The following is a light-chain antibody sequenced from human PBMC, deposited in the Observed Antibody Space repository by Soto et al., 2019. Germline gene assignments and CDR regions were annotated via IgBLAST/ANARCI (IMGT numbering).Light chain of an antibody. CDR1: QSVSRSY. V-gene: IGKV3-20*01. CDR3: QQYGTSPPT. J-gene: IGKJ3*01. CDR2: GAS. Sequence: EIVLTQSPGTLSLSPGERATLSCRASQSVSRSYLAWYQQKPGQSPSLLIYGASSRATGIPDRISGSGSGTDFTLTISRLEPEDFAVYYCQQYGTSPPTFGPGTKVDIK.